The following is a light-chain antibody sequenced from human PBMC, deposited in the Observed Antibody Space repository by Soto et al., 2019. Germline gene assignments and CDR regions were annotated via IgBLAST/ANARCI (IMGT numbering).Light chain of an antibody. Sequence: QLVLTQSPSASASLGASVKLTCTLSSGHSNYAVAWHQQQPEKGLRFLMRLDSDGSHNKGDGIPDRFSGSSSGAERYLTISSLQSEDEADYYCQTWGTGIGVFGGGTKLTVL. CDR3: QTWGTGIGV. CDR2: LDSDGSH. V-gene: IGLV4-69*01. J-gene: IGLJ2*01. CDR1: SGHSNYA.